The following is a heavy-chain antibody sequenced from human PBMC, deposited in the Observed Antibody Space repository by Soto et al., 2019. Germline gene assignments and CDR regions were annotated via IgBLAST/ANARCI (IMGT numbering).Heavy chain of an antibody. CDR3: ASSRSANFDY. D-gene: IGHD6-6*01. CDR1: GDSVSSNSAA. V-gene: IGHV6-1*01. J-gene: IGHJ4*02. Sequence: SQTLSRTCAICGDSVSSNSAAWNWIRQSPSRGLEWLGRTYYRSKWSNDYAASVQSRITINADTSKNQFSLQLSSVTPEDTAVYYCASSRSANFDYWGPGTLVTVSS. CDR2: TYYRSKWSN.